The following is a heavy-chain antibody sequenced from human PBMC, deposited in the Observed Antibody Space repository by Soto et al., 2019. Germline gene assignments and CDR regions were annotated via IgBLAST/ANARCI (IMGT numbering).Heavy chain of an antibody. CDR3: ARGWNGYYYGMDV. D-gene: IGHD1-1*01. CDR1: GGSISSSYF. J-gene: IGHJ6*02. Sequence: SETLSLTCTVSGGSISSSYFWGWIRQPPGKGLEWIGSIYYSGSTYYNPCLKSRVTISVDTSKNQFSLKLSSVTAADTAVYYCARGWNGYYYGMDVWGQGTTVTVSS. V-gene: IGHV4-39*01. CDR2: IYYSGST.